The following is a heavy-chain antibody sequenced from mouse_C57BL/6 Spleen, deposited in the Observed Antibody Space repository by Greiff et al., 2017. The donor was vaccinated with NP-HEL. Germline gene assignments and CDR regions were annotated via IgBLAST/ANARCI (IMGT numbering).Heavy chain of an antibody. CDR3: ARSATYYSNYVDY. D-gene: IGHD2-5*01. V-gene: IGHV1-52*01. CDR1: GYTFTSYW. CDR2: IDPSDSET. J-gene: IGHJ2*01. Sequence: QVQLQQPGAELVRPGSSVKLSCKASGYTFTSYWMHWVKQRPIQGLEWIGNIDPSDSETHYNQKFKDKATLTVDKSSSTAYMQLSSLTSEDSAVYYCARSATYYSNYVDYWGQGTTLTVSS.